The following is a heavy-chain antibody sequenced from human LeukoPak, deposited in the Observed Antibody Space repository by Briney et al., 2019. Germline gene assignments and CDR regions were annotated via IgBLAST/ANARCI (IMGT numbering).Heavy chain of an antibody. Sequence: GGSLRLSCAASGFTFRSFAMSWVRQAPGKGLEWVSAISDSGGSTYYADSVKGRFTISRDNSKNTLYLQMNSLRAEDTALYHCARDRPRDYDSSGYYWFDPWGQGTLVTVSS. V-gene: IGHV3-23*01. CDR1: GFTFRSFA. J-gene: IGHJ5*02. CDR2: ISDSGGST. D-gene: IGHD3-22*01. CDR3: ARDRPRDYDSSGYYWFDP.